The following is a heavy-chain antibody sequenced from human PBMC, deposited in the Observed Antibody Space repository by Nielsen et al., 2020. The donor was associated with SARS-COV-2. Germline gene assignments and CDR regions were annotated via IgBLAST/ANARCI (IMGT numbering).Heavy chain of an antibody. CDR2: INTNTGNP. CDR3: ARAGSRLEWLGEFENWFDP. D-gene: IGHD3-10*01. Sequence: WVRQAPGQGLEWMGWINTNTGNPTYAQGFTGRFVFSLDTSVSTAYLQISSLKAEDTAVYYCARAGSRLEWLGEFENWFDPWGQGTLGTVSS. J-gene: IGHJ5*02. V-gene: IGHV7-4-1*02.